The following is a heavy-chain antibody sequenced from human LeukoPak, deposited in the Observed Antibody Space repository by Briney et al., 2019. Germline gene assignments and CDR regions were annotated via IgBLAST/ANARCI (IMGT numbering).Heavy chain of an antibody. J-gene: IGHJ5*02. CDR1: GYSFTSYW. CDR2: IYPGESDT. CDR3: ARLVEDWFDT. Sequence: GESLKISCKGSGYSFTSYWIGWVRQMPGKGLEWMGIIYPGESDTRYSPSFQGQVTISADTYISTAYLQWSSLKASDTAMYYCARLVEDWFDTWGQGTMVTVSS. D-gene: IGHD2-15*01. V-gene: IGHV5-51*01.